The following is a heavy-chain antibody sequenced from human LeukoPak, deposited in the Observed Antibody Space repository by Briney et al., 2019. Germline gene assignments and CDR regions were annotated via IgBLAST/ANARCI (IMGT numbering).Heavy chain of an antibody. V-gene: IGHV4-34*01. Sequence: SETLSLTCAVYGGSFSGYYWSWIRQPPGKGLEWIGEINHSGSTNYNPSLKSRVTISVDTSKNQFSLKLSSVTAADTAVYYCARAGGALSDYWGQGTLVTVSS. CDR2: INHSGST. CDR3: ARAGGALSDY. J-gene: IGHJ4*02. CDR1: GGSFSGYY. D-gene: IGHD3-16*01.